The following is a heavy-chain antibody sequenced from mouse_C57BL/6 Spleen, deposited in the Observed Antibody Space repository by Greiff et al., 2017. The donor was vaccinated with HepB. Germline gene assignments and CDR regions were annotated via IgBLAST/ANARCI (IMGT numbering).Heavy chain of an antibody. CDR3: ARHEEEEDGSSYGYAMDY. CDR1: GYTFTEYT. CDR2: FYPGRGSI. Sequence: VKLVESGAELVKPGASVKLSCKASGYTFTEYTIHWVKQRSGQGLGWIGWFYPGRGSIKYNEKFKDKATLTADKSSSTGYMELSRLTSEDSAVYFCARHEEEEDGSSYGYAMDYWGQGTSGTVSS. J-gene: IGHJ4*01. V-gene: IGHV1-62-2*01. D-gene: IGHD1-1*01.